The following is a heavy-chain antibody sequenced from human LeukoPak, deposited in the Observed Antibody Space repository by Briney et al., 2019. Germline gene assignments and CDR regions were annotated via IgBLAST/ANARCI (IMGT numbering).Heavy chain of an antibody. Sequence: GASVKVSCKASGYTFTSYGISWVRQAPGQGLEWMGWINPNSGGTNYAQKFQGRVTMTRDTSISTAYMELSRLRSDDTAVYYCARGGWELGLDYWGQGTLVTVSS. CDR2: INPNSGGT. V-gene: IGHV1-2*02. CDR1: GYTFTSYG. CDR3: ARGGWELGLDY. J-gene: IGHJ4*02. D-gene: IGHD1-26*01.